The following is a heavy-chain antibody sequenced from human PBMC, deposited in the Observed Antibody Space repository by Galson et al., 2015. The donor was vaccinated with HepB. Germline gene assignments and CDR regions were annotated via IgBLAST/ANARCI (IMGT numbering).Heavy chain of an antibody. CDR3: AKVPHRESSDFYLSPAFDY. V-gene: IGHV3-30*18. D-gene: IGHD3-22*01. CDR1: GFTFSSYV. CDR2: IPFDGSND. J-gene: IGHJ4*02. Sequence: SLRLSCAASGFTFSSYVMHWVRQAPGKGLEWVALIPFDGSNDYYADSVKGRFTISRDNSKNTLYLQMNSLRTEDTAVYYCAKVPHRESSDFYLSPAFDYWGQGTLVTVSS.